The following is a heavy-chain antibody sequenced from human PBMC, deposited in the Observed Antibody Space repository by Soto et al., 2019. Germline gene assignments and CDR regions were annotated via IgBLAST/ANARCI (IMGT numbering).Heavy chain of an antibody. CDR1: GYSFTGYY. J-gene: IGHJ4*02. CDR3: TSLLHCGGDCYVDY. V-gene: IGHV1-2*02. Sequence: AASVKVSCKASGYSFTGYYMHWVRQAPGQGLEWMGWIIPHSGETNYAQKFQARVTLTRDTSISTAYMQLSGLTSDDTAVYYCTSLLHCGGDCYVDYWGQGTLVTVSS. D-gene: IGHD2-21*02. CDR2: IIPHSGET.